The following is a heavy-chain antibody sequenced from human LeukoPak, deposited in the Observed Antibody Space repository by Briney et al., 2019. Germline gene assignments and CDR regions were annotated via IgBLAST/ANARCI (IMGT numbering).Heavy chain of an antibody. D-gene: IGHD1-26*01. Sequence: GGSLRLSCAASGFTFYNYWMHWVRQAPGEGLLWVSRIDFDGTITNYADSVKGRFTISRDNTKNTVYLQVNSLRADDTAVYYCTRGVRGGWSLFDSWGQGTLVTVSS. CDR1: GFTFYNYW. V-gene: IGHV3-74*01. CDR2: IDFDGTIT. CDR3: TRGVRGGWSLFDS. J-gene: IGHJ4*02.